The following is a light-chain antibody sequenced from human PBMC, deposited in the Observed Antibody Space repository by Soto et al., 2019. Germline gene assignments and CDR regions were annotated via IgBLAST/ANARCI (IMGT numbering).Light chain of an antibody. J-gene: IGKJ4*01. CDR3: MEALQSPLT. CDR2: LGS. Sequence: DIVMTQSTLSLPVTPGEPASIACRSSQSLLHSNGYNYLDWYLQKPGQSPQLLIYLGSSRACGVPDRFSGSGSGTDFTLKISRVEAEDVGVYYCMEALQSPLTFGGGTKVDIK. CDR1: QSLLHSNGYNY. V-gene: IGKV2-28*01.